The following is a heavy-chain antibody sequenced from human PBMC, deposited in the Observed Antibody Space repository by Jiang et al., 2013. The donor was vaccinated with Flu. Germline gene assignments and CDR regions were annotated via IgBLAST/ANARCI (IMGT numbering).Heavy chain of an antibody. V-gene: IGHV3-21*01. Sequence: VQLLESGGGLVKPGGSLRLSCAASGFTFSSYSMNWVRQAPGKGLEWVSSISSSSSYIYYADSVKGRFTISRDNAKNSLYLQMNSLRAEDTAVYYCARDEGIAVAGRGGVDYWGQGTLVTVSS. D-gene: IGHD6-19*01. J-gene: IGHJ4*02. CDR1: GFTFSSYS. CDR3: ARDEGIAVAGRGGVDY. CDR2: ISSSSSYI.